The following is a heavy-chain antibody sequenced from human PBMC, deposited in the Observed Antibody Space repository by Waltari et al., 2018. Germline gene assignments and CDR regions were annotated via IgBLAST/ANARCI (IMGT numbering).Heavy chain of an antibody. Sequence: GPGLVKPSETLSLTCTVSGGSISSYYWSWIRQPPGKGLEGIGYIDYSGSTNYNPSLKSRVTISVDTSKNQFSLKLSSVTAADTAVYYCARACSDIVATILGGRERYYYYYYGMDVWGQGTTVTVSS. CDR1: GGSISSYY. CDR2: IDYSGST. V-gene: IGHV4-59*01. CDR3: ARACSDIVATILGGRERYYYYYYGMDV. J-gene: IGHJ6*02. D-gene: IGHD5-12*01.